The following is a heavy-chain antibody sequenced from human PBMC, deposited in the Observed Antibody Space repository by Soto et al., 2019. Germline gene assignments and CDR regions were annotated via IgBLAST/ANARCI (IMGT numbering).Heavy chain of an antibody. J-gene: IGHJ5*02. CDR2: INPRDSNT. CDR3: ARSAYYGAAGVFEP. D-gene: IGHD4-17*01. CDR1: GFDFNSHW. V-gene: IGHV5-51*01. Sequence: PGESLKISCKGAGFDFNSHWIAWVRQMRGKGLEWMGIINPRDSNTRYSPSFQGQVTISADKSISPAYLQWSSLQASDTAMYYCARSAYYGAAGVFEPWGQGTLVTVSS.